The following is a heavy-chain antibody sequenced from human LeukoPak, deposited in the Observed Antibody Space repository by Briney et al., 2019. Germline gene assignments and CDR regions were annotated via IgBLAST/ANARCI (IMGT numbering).Heavy chain of an antibody. CDR3: ARGGYSYGLYYYYYMDV. V-gene: IGHV4-61*02. D-gene: IGHD5-18*01. CDR2: IYTSGST. J-gene: IGHJ6*03. CDR1: GGSISSGSYY. Sequence: TLSLTCTVSGGSISSGSYYWSWIRQPAGKGLEWIGRIYTSGSTNYNPSLKSRVTISVDTSKNQFSLKLSSVTAADTAVYYCARGGYSYGLYYYYYMDVWGKGTTVTVSS.